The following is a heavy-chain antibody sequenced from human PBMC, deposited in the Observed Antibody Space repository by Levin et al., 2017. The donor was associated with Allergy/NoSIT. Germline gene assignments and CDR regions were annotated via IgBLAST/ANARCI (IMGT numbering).Heavy chain of an antibody. D-gene: IGHD4-17*01. CDR1: GFTFSNYA. V-gene: IGHV3-23*01. J-gene: IGHJ4*02. CDR3: AKKSGGDHGSVVDY. CDR2: YSSSGGST. Sequence: PGGSLRLSCAASGFTFSNYAMSWVRQAPGKGLQWVSVYSSSGGSTSYADSVKGRFTISRDNSKNTLYLQMNSLRAEDTAVYYCAKKSGGDHGSVVDYWGQGTLVTVSS.